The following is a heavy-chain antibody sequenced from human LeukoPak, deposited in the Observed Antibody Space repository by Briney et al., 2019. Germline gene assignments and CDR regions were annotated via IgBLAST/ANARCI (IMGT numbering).Heavy chain of an antibody. CDR3: TTLTIMVATNIDY. J-gene: IGHJ4*02. V-gene: IGHV3-15*01. CDR2: IKSKTDGGTT. D-gene: IGHD5-12*01. Sequence: GGSLRLSCAASGFTFNNAWMSWVRQAPGKGLEWVGRIKSKTDGGTTDYAAPVKGRFTISRDDSKNTLYLQMNSLKTEDTAVYYCTTLTIMVATNIDYWGQGTLVTVSS. CDR1: GFTFNNAW.